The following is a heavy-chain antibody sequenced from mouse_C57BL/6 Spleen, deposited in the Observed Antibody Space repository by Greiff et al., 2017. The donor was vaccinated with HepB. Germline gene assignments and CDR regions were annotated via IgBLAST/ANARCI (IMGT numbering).Heavy chain of an antibody. Sequence: VQLQQSGAELVKPGASVKLSCKASGYTFTEYTIHWVKQRSGQGLEWIGWFYPGSGSIKYNEKFKDKATLTADKSSSTVYMELSRLTSEDSAVYFGARHEEGHGNYRLYAMDYWGQGTSVTVSS. CDR2: FYPGSGSI. D-gene: IGHD2-1*01. CDR1: GYTFTEYT. V-gene: IGHV1-62-2*01. CDR3: ARHEEGHGNYRLYAMDY. J-gene: IGHJ4*01.